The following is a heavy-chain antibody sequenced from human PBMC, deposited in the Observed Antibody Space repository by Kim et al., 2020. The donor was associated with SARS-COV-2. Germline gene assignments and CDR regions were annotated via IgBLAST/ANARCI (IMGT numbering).Heavy chain of an antibody. Sequence: SETLSLTCTVSGGSISSGGYYWSWIRQHPGKGLEWIGYIYYSGSTYYNPSLKSRVTISVDTSKNQFSLKLSSVTAADTAVYYCARVPRAYYDILTGYYAFDIWGQGTMVTVSS. D-gene: IGHD3-9*01. CDR3: ARVPRAYYDILTGYYAFDI. V-gene: IGHV4-31*03. CDR2: IYYSGST. J-gene: IGHJ3*02. CDR1: GGSISSGGYY.